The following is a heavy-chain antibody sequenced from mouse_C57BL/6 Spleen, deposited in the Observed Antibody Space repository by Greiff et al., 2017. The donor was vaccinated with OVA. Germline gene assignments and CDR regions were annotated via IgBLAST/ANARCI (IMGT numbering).Heavy chain of an antibody. V-gene: IGHV1-53*01. CDR3: GISHYGNPLDY. Sequence: VQLQQPGTELVKPGASVKLSCKASGYTFTSYWIHWVKQRPGQGLEWIGNINPGNGGTNYNEKFKSKATQTVAKSSSTAYMQLSSLTSEDSAVYYCGISHYGNPLDYWGQGTTLTVSS. CDR2: INPGNGGT. D-gene: IGHD2-1*01. J-gene: IGHJ2*01. CDR1: GYTFTSYW.